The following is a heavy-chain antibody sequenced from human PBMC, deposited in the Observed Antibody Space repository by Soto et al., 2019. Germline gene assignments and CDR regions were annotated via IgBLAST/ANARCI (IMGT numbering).Heavy chain of an antibody. J-gene: IGHJ6*02. Sequence: QVQLVQSGAEVKKPGASVKVSCKASGYTFTSYDINWVRQATGQGLEWMGWMNPNSGNTGYAQKFQGRVTMTRNTSISTAYMELSSRRSEDTAVYYCARARSSGWRNYYYYGMDVWGQGTTVTVSS. V-gene: IGHV1-8*01. CDR2: MNPNSGNT. CDR1: GYTFTSYD. CDR3: ARARSSGWRNYYYYGMDV. D-gene: IGHD6-19*01.